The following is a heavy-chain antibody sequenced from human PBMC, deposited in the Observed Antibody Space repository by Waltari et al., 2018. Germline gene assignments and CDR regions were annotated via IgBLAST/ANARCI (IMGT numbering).Heavy chain of an antibody. CDR2: IYTSGST. CDR3: ARDEAGTTSDYYYGMDV. Sequence: QVQLQESGPGLVKPSETLSLTCTVSGGSISSYYCSWIRQPAGKGLEWIGRIYTSGSTNYNPSLKSRVTMSVDTSKNQFSLKLSSVTAADTAVYYCARDEAGTTSDYYYGMDVWGQGTTVTVSS. J-gene: IGHJ6*02. CDR1: GGSISSYY. V-gene: IGHV4-4*07. D-gene: IGHD1-7*01.